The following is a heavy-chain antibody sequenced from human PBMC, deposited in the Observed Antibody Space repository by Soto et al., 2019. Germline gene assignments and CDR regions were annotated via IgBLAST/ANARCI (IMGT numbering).Heavy chain of an antibody. CDR2: ITGSGVTI. J-gene: IGHJ4*02. Sequence: GGSLRLSCAACGFTFSSHSISWVRQAPWKGLEWVSTITGSGVTIYYADSVKGRLTISRDNSKSTLFLQTNRLRAEERAVYYCEKDLITMTTDMTETADITKYLGQGTLVTVYS. D-gene: IGHD3-22*01. V-gene: IGHV3-23*01. CDR1: GFTFSSHS. CDR3: EKDLITMTTDMTETADITKY.